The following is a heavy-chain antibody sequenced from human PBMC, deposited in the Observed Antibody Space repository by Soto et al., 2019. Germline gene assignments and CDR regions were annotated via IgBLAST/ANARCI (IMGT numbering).Heavy chain of an antibody. CDR2: IYTSGST. CDR3: VGYCSGGSCSRSYYYGMDV. Sequence: SETLSLTCTVSGGSISSYYWSWIRQPAGKGLEWIGRIYTSGSTNYNPSLKSRVTMSVDTSKNQFSLKLSSVTAADTAVYYCVGYCSGGSCSRSYYYGMDVWGQGTTVTVSS. D-gene: IGHD2-15*01. J-gene: IGHJ6*02. V-gene: IGHV4-4*07. CDR1: GGSISSYY.